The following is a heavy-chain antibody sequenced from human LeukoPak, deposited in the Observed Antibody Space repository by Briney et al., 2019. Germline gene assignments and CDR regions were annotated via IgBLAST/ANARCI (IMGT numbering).Heavy chain of an antibody. Sequence: GGSLRLSCLASGFSFSTYSMSWVRQAPGKGLEWLSAISSDDTAYYADSVKGRFIVSRDNSKNTLYLQMNSLRAEDTAVYYCASCRGPCYSGQYYFDYWGQGTLVTVSS. J-gene: IGHJ4*02. CDR1: GFSFSTYS. CDR3: ASCRGPCYSGQYYFDY. D-gene: IGHD2-15*01. V-gene: IGHV3-23*01. CDR2: ISSDDTA.